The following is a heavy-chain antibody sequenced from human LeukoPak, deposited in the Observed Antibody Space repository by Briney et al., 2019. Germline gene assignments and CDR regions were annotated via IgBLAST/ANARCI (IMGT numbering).Heavy chain of an antibody. CDR3: ASRGYSYGYGVPWYYYGMDV. V-gene: IGHV3-21*01. CDR1: GFTFSSYS. D-gene: IGHD5-18*01. CDR2: ISSSSSYI. Sequence: GGSLRLSCAASGFTFSSYSMNWVRQAPGKGLEWVSSISSSSSYIYYADSVKGRFTISRDNAKNSLYLRMNSLRAEDTAVYYCASRGYSYGYGVPWYYYGMDVWGQGTTVTVSS. J-gene: IGHJ6*02.